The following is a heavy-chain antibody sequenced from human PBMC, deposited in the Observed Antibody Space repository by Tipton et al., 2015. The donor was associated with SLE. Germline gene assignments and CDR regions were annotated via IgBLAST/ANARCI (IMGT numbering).Heavy chain of an antibody. CDR3: TSGGWGEVLIFDY. CDR1: GFTFSIYA. D-gene: IGHD3-16*01. CDR2: IRNKAYGGKT. J-gene: IGHJ4*02. Sequence: SLRLSCAASGFTFSIYAMNWVRQAPGKGLQWVGFIRNKAYGGKTEYAASVKGRFTISRDDSKSIVYLQMNSLKIEDTGVYYCTSGGWGEVLIFDYWGQGALVSVSS. V-gene: IGHV3-49*04.